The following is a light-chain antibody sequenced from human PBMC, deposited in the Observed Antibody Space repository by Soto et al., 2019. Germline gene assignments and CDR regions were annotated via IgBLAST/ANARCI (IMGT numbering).Light chain of an antibody. V-gene: IGKV3-20*01. Sequence: EIVLTQSPGTLSLSPGDRATLSCRASQSVSSSYLAWYQQKPGQAPRLLIYGASSRATGIPDRFSGSGSGTDFTLTISGLEPEDFAVYYCQQYGSSVTFGQGTRLEI. CDR2: GAS. J-gene: IGKJ5*01. CDR1: QSVSSSY. CDR3: QQYGSSVT.